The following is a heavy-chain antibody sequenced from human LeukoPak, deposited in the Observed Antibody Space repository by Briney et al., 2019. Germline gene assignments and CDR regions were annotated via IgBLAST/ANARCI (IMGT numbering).Heavy chain of an antibody. J-gene: IGHJ4*01. CDR3: ARKNGLDY. CDR2: IKQDGSEK. Sequence: GGSLRLSCAASGFTFSTYWMGWVRQSPGKGLEWVANIKQDGSEKHYVDSVKGRFTISRDNAKNSLYLQMNSLRAEDTAVYYCARKNGLDYWGQGTLVTVSS. CDR1: GFTFSTYW. V-gene: IGHV3-7*01.